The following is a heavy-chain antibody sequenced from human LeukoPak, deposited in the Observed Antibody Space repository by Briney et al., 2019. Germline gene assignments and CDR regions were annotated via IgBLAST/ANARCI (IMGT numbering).Heavy chain of an antibody. CDR2: INHSGST. CDR3: ARGEAAADFEN. J-gene: IGHJ4*02. CDR1: GGSFSGYY. V-gene: IGHV4-34*01. D-gene: IGHD6-13*01. Sequence: SETLSLTCAVYGGSFSGYYWSWIRQPPGKGLEWIGEINHSGSTNYNPSLKSRVTISVDTSKNQFSLKLSSVTAADTAVYYCARGEAAADFENWGQGTLVTVSS.